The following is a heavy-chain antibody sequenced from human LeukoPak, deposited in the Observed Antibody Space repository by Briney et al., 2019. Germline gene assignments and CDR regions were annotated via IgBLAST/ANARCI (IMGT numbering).Heavy chain of an antibody. Sequence: PGGSLRLSCAASGFTFSSYSMNWVRQAPGKGLEWLSYISSSSTTTYYADSVKGRFTISRDNSKNTLYLQMNSLRAEDTAVYYCAAGDYPSPRYWGQGTLVTVSS. CDR2: ISSSSTTT. J-gene: IGHJ4*02. CDR3: AAGDYPSPRY. CDR1: GFTFSSYS. D-gene: IGHD4-17*01. V-gene: IGHV3-48*01.